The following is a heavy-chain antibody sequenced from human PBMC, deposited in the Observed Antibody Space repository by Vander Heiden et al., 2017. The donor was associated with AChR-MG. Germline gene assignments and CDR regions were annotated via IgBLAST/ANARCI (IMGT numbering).Heavy chain of an antibody. J-gene: IGHJ3*02. Sequence: VQLQESGPGLVKPSQTLSLTCTVSGGPTRSGDYSWSWIRQPPWKGLEWVGYIDNSGSTYYNPSLKSRVTISLDTSKNQFSLKLISVTAADTAVYYCATDGSYYDTSGYSSSSSFDIWGQGTMVTVSS. D-gene: IGHD3-22*01. V-gene: IGHV4-30-4*01. CDR2: IDNSGST. CDR3: ATDGSYYDTSGYSSSSSFDI. CDR1: GGPTRSGDYS.